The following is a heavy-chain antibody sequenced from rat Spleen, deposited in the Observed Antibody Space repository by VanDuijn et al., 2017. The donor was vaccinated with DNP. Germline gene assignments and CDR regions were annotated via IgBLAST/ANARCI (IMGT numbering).Heavy chain of an antibody. CDR1: EFTFSNYW. CDR2: ITRSGDKT. J-gene: IGHJ4*01. CDR3: AKDLQWYAMDA. Sequence: EVQLVESGGDRVQPGRSLKLSCVASEFTFSNYWMTWIRQVPGKGLEWVASITRSGDKTFYSDSVKGRFTISRDNAENTVYLQMNSLRSEDTATYYCAKDLQWYAMDAWGQGTSVTVSS. V-gene: IGHV5-31*01. D-gene: IGHD1-1*01.